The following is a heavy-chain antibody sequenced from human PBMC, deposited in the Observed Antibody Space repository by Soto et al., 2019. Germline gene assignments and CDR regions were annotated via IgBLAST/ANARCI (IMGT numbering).Heavy chain of an antibody. J-gene: IGHJ4*01. Sequence: SETLSLTCAVSGGSISSSNWAWVRQPPVNGPEWIASIYHGGTTFYNPSLKSRITISVDTSNNQFSLKLTSVTAADTAVYYCARVHVMVVAGSNFDYWGHGTLVTVSS. V-gene: IGHV4-38-2*01. D-gene: IGHD6-19*01. CDR3: ARVHVMVVAGSNFDY. CDR1: GGSISSSN. CDR2: IYHGGTT.